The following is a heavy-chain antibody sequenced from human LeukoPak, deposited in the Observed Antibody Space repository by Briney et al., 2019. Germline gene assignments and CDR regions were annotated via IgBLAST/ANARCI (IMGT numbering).Heavy chain of an antibody. CDR1: GFTCSSSW. J-gene: IGHJ4*02. CDR3: ATELRWKDH. V-gene: IGHV3-7*03. D-gene: IGHD4-23*01. Sequence: GGSLRLYCAASGFTCSSSWMSWVRQAPGKGLEWVANIKQDGSEKYYVDSVKGRFTISRDNAKNSLYLQMNSLTSEDTAVYYCATELRWKDHWGQGTLVTVSS. CDR2: IKQDGSEK.